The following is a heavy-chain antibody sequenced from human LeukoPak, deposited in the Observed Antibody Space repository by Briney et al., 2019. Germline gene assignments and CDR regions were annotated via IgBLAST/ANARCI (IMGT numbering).Heavy chain of an antibody. CDR2: INHSGST. D-gene: IGHD1-26*01. CDR3: ARQVGALIKRIDY. J-gene: IGHJ4*02. Sequence: GSLRLSCVASGFTFSSYWMSWIRQPPGKGLEWIGEINHSGSTNYNPSLKSRVTISVDTSKNQFSLKLSSVTAADTAVYYCARQVGALIKRIDYWGQGTLVTVSS. CDR1: GFTFSSYW. V-gene: IGHV4-34*01.